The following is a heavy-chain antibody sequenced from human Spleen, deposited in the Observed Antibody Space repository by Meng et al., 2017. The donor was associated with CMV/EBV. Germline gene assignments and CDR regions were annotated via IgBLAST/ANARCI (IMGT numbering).Heavy chain of an antibody. V-gene: IGHV6-1*01. CDR3: AGVYSSSAFDY. CDR1: GDSVSSNIAA. J-gene: IGHJ4*02. Sequence: ISGDSVSSNIAACNWIRQSPSIGLEWLGRTYYRSKWYNDYAVSVKSRITINPDTSKNQFSLLLNSVTPEDTAVYYCAGVYSSSAFDYWGQGTLVTVSS. D-gene: IGHD6-6*01. CDR2: TYYRSKWYN.